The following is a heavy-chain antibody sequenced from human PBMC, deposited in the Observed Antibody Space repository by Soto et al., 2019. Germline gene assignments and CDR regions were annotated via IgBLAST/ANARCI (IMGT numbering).Heavy chain of an antibody. CDR1: GFSLSTSGVG. Sequence: QITLKESGPTLVKPTQTLTLTCTFSGFSLSTSGVGVGWIRQPPGKALEWLALIYWEDDKRYSPSLKSRLTITKDTSKNQAVLTMTNMDPVDTATYYCAHRRYGGKGDSWFDPWGQGTLVTVSS. D-gene: IGHD2-15*01. CDR3: AHRRYGGKGDSWFDP. J-gene: IGHJ5*02. CDR2: IYWEDDK. V-gene: IGHV2-5*02.